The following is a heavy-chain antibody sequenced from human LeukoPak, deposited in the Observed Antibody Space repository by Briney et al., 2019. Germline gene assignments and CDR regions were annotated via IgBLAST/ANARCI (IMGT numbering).Heavy chain of an antibody. D-gene: IGHD6-25*01. CDR3: ARGPAAGLENNWFDP. CDR1: GGSISSYY. CDR2: IYYSGST. Sequence: SETLSLTCTVSGGSISSYYWSWIRQPPGKGLEWIGYIYYSGSTNYNPSLKSRVTMSVDTSKNQFSLKLSSVTAADTAVYYCARGPAAGLENNWFDPWGQGTLVTVSS. V-gene: IGHV4-59*01. J-gene: IGHJ5*02.